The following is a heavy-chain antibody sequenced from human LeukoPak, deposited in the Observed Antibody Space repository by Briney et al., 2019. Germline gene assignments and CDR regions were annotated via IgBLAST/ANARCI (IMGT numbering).Heavy chain of an antibody. CDR3: ARGTRGYSYGPGVNWFDP. CDR1: GGSISNSNW. CDR2: IYHSGST. V-gene: IGHV4-4*02. Sequence: SGTLSLTCAVSGGSISNSNWWSWVRQPPGQGLEWIGEIYHSGSTNYNPSLKSRVTISVDKSKNQFSLKLSSVTAADTAVYYCARGTRGYSYGPGVNWFDPWGQGTLVTVSS. D-gene: IGHD5-18*01. J-gene: IGHJ5*02.